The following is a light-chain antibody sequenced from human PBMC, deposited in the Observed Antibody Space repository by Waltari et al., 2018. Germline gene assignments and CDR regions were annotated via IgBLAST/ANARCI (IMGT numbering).Light chain of an antibody. Sequence: SALTQPRSVSGSPGQSVTISCTGTTNDLGRYNYVPWYQQHPGKAPKLIILDVTKRPAGVPERLSGSKSGNAASLTISGLRAEDEAEYYCCSYAGSYSWVFGGGTKLTVV. CDR2: DVT. J-gene: IGLJ3*02. V-gene: IGLV2-11*01. CDR3: CSYAGSYSWV. CDR1: TNDLGRYNY.